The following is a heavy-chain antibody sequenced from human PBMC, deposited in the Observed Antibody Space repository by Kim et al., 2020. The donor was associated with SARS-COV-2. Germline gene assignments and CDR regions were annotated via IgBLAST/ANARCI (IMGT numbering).Heavy chain of an antibody. V-gene: IGHV3-23*01. Sequence: YADAVKGRFTISRDNDHNTLFVHMSSLRAEDTAIYFCAKGQTAVWYSAVDIWGQGTMVTVSS. D-gene: IGHD6-13*01. CDR3: AKGQTAVWYSAVDI. J-gene: IGHJ3*02.